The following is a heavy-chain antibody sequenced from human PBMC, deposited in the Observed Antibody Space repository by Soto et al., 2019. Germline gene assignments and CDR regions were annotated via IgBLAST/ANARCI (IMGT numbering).Heavy chain of an antibody. CDR3: PKDQPGTTMLVEVSTPGDY. V-gene: IGHV3-23*01. CDR2: ISGSGGST. D-gene: IGHD3-22*01. CDR1: GFTFSSYA. J-gene: IGHJ4*02. Sequence: EVQLLESGGGLVQPGGSLRLSCAASGFTFSSYAMSWVRQAPGKGLEWVSAISGSGGSTYYADSVKGRFTISRDNSKNPLYLQMSSLRAEDTAVYYCPKDQPGTTMLVEVSTPGDYWGQGTLVTVSS.